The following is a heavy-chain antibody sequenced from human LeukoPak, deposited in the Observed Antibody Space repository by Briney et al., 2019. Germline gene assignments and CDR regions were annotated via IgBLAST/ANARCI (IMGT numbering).Heavy chain of an antibody. D-gene: IGHD3-10*01. Sequence: GRSLRLSCAASGFTFSSYAMHWVRQAPGKGLEWVAVISYDGSNKYYADFVKGRFTISRDNSKNTLYLQMNSLRAEDTAVYYCARGRFGELLFWYYYGMDVWGQGTTVTVSS. V-gene: IGHV3-30*04. CDR1: GFTFSSYA. CDR2: ISYDGSNK. CDR3: ARGRFGELLFWYYYGMDV. J-gene: IGHJ6*02.